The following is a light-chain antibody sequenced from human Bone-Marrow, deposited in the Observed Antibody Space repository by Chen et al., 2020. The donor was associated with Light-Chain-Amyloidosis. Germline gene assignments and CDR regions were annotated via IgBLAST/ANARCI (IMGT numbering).Light chain of an antibody. CDR3: QVWDRSSDRPV. CDR1: NIGSTS. J-gene: IGLJ3*02. Sequence: SYVLTQPSSVSVAPAQTATISCVGNNIGSTSVHWYQQTPGQAPLLVVYDDSDLPSGIPERLSGSNSGNTATLTISRVEAGDEADYYCQVWDRSSDRPVFGGGTKLTVL. V-gene: IGLV3-21*02. CDR2: DDS.